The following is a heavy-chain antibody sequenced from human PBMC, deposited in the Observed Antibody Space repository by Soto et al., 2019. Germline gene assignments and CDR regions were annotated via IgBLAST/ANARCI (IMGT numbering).Heavy chain of an antibody. V-gene: IGHV3-30-3*01. CDR1: GFTFSSYA. Sequence: QVQLVESGGGVVQPGRSLRLSCAASGFTFSSYAMHWVRQAPGKGLEWVAVISYDGSNKYYADSVKGRFTISRDNSKNTLYLQMNSLRAEDKAVYYCARSSSYAFDIWGQGTIVTVSS. CDR3: ARSSSYAFDI. J-gene: IGHJ3*02. D-gene: IGHD6-13*01. CDR2: ISYDGSNK.